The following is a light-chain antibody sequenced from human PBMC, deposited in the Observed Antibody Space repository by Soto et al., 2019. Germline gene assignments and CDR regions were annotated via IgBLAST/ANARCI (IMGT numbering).Light chain of an antibody. CDR1: SSDVGAYNY. CDR2: EVT. V-gene: IGLV2-14*01. Sequence: QSVLTQPASVSGSPGQSITISCTGTSSDVGAYNYVSWYQHHPGKVPKLLIYEVTNRPSGVSDRFSGSKSGNTASLTISGLQAEDESDYYCSSKRDRSTIFVFGNATKVTV. CDR3: SSKRDRSTIFV. J-gene: IGLJ1*01.